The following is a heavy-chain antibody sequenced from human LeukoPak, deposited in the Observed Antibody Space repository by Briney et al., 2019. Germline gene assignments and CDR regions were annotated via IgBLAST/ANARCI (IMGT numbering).Heavy chain of an antibody. J-gene: IGHJ4*02. Sequence: GGSLRLSCAASGFTVSSNYMSWVRQTPGKGLEWVGRIKSKTDGGTTDYAAPVKGRFTISREDSKNALYLQMNSLKTEDTGVYYCTTGPKTSGWGFDNWGQGTLVTVSS. CDR1: GFTVSSNY. CDR2: IKSKTDGGTT. D-gene: IGHD6-19*01. CDR3: TTGPKTSGWGFDN. V-gene: IGHV3-15*05.